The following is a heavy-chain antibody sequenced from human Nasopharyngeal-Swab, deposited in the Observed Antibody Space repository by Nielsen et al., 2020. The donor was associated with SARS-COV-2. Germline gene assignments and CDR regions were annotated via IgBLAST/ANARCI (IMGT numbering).Heavy chain of an antibody. J-gene: IGHJ2*01. CDR1: GFTFSSYG. D-gene: IGHD6-6*01. CDR3: AKGSGQLVLNWYFDL. CDR2: ISYDGSNK. V-gene: IGHV3-30*18. Sequence: GESLKISCAASGFTFSSYGMHWVRQAPGKGLEWVAVISYDGSNKYYADSVKGRFTISRDNAKNSLYLQMNSLRAEDTALYYCAKGSGQLVLNWYFDLWGRGNLVTVSS.